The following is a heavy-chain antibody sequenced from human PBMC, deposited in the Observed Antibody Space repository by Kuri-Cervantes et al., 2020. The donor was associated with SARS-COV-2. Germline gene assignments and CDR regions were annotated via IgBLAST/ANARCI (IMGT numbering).Heavy chain of an antibody. CDR1: GFTFSSYW. D-gene: IGHD3-10*01. CDR2: IKQDGSEK. CDR3: ARVPNYYGSGSYYNYYYYYGMDV. V-gene: IGHV3-7*01. Sequence: GGSLRLSCAASGFTFSSYWMHWVRQAPGKGLEWVANIKQDGSEKYYVDSVKGRFTISRDNAKNTLYLQMNSLRAEDTAVYYCARVPNYYGSGSYYNYYYYYGMDVWGQGNTVTVSS. J-gene: IGHJ6*02.